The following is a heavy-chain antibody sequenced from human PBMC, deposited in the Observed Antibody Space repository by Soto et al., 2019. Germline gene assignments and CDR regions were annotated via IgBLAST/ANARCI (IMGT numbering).Heavy chain of an antibody. CDR2: ISHSGTS. J-gene: IGHJ3*01. D-gene: IGHD3-9*01. V-gene: IGHV4-4*02. CDR3: ARVVLTITRGAFDA. Sequence: QVQLQESGPGLVKPSGTLSLTCAVSGGSISSSHWWTWVRQSPGKGLEYIGEISHSGTSNSNPSLKRRVTLSVDKSKNHFSLTLASVTAGDTAVYYCARVVLTITRGAFDAWGQGTLVIVSS. CDR1: GGSISSSHW.